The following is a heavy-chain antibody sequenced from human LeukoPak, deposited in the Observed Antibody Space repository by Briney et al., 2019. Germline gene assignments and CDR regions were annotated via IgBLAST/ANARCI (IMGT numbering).Heavy chain of an antibody. Sequence: ECIGEINHSGSTNYNPSLKSRVTISVDTSKNQFSLKLSSVTAADTAVYYCASSCGGDCLSSRGQ. V-gene: IGHV4-34*01. D-gene: IGHD2-21*02. CDR3: ASSCGGDCLSS. J-gene: IGHJ1*01. CDR2: INHSGST.